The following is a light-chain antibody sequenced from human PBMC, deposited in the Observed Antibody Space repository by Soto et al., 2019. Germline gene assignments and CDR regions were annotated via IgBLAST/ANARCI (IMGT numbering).Light chain of an antibody. CDR3: EQSYSTLP. CDR2: AAS. J-gene: IGKJ3*01. V-gene: IGKV1-39*01. CDR1: QSISDY. Sequence: QITQSPTSLSSTIEDRVTITFWTSQSISDYLNWYKHKPGKAPKLLISAASSLQSGVPSRFSGSGSGTDFTLTISSLQPEDFATYYREQSYSTLPFCPGTKVDI.